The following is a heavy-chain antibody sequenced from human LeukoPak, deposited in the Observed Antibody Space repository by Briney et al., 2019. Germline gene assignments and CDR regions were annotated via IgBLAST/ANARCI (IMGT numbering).Heavy chain of an antibody. CDR3: AHTRTQLLWFTTNSKYNWFDP. Sequence: SGPTPVKPTQTLTLTCTFSGFSLSTSGVGVGWIRQPPGKALEWLALIYWDDDKRYSPSLKSRLTITKDTSKNQVVLTMTNMDPVDTATYYCAHTRTQLLWFTTNSKYNWFDPWGQGTLVTVSS. CDR2: IYWDDDK. D-gene: IGHD3-10*01. J-gene: IGHJ5*02. V-gene: IGHV2-5*02. CDR1: GFSLSTSGVG.